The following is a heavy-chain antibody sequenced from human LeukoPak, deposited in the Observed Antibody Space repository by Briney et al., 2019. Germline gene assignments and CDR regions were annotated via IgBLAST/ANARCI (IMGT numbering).Heavy chain of an antibody. J-gene: IGHJ4*02. D-gene: IGHD3/OR15-3a*01. V-gene: IGHV1-69*13. CDR3: AKNHGLGGWLLYRFDY. CDR1: GGTFSSYA. Sequence: SVKVSCKASGGTFSSYAISWVRQAPGQGLEWMGGIIPIFGTANYAQKFQGRVTITADESTSTAYMELSSLRSEDTAVYYCAKNHGLGGWLLYRFDYWGQGTLVTVSS. CDR2: IIPIFGTA.